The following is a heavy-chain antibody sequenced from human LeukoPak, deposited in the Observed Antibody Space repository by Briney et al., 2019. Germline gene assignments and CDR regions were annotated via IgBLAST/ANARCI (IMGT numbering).Heavy chain of an antibody. J-gene: IGHJ1*01. Sequence: GGSLTLSCAASGFTFSSYGMHWVRQAQGKGLEWVAFIRYDESNKYYEDSVKGRFTNSRDNSKNTLYLQMNSLRAEDTAGYYCANVVVPAAISSEYLQHWGQGTLVTVSS. CDR2: IRYDESNK. D-gene: IGHD2-2*02. V-gene: IGHV3-30*02. CDR3: ANVVVPAAISSEYLQH. CDR1: GFTFSSYG.